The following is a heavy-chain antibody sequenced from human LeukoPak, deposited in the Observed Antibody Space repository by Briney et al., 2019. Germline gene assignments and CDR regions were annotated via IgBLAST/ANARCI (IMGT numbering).Heavy chain of an antibody. CDR2: IYYSGST. D-gene: IGHD6-19*01. J-gene: IGHJ6*03. Sequence: SETLSLTCTVSGGSISSYYWSRIRQPPGKGLEWIGYIYYSGSTNYNPSLKSRVTISVDTSKNQFSLKLSSVTAADTAVYYCAREGSGWSGGYYYYYMDVWGKGTTVTISS. CDR3: AREGSGWSGGYYYYYMDV. CDR1: GGSISSYY. V-gene: IGHV4-59*01.